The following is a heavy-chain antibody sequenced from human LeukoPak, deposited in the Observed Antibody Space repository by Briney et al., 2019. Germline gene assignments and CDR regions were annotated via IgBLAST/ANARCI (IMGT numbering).Heavy chain of an antibody. D-gene: IGHD3-10*01. V-gene: IGHV1-46*01. CDR3: ARAGDRGLLWFGELPLYFDY. CDR2: INPSGGST. J-gene: IGHJ4*02. Sequence: ASVKVSCKASGYTFTSYYMHWVRQAPGQGLEWMGIINPSGGSTSYAQKFQGRVTMTRDTSISTAYMELSRLRSDDTAVYYCARAGDRGLLWFGELPLYFDYWGQGTLVTVSS. CDR1: GYTFTSYY.